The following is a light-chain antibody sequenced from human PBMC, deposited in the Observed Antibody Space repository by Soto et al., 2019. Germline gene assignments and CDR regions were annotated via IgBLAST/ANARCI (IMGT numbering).Light chain of an antibody. V-gene: IGKV1-5*03. Sequence: DIQMTQSPSTLSASVGDRVTITCRASQSISSWLAWYQQKPGKAPKLLIYKASSLESGVPSRFSGSGSGTEFTFTFSSLQPDDFATYYCQQYNIYSQTFGQGTKVDIK. CDR3: QQYNIYSQT. CDR1: QSISSW. J-gene: IGKJ1*01. CDR2: KAS.